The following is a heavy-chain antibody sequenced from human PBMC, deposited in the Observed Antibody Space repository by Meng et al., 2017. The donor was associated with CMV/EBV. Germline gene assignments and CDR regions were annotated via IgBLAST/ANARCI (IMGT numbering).Heavy chain of an antibody. CDR1: GGTFSSYA. J-gene: IGHJ5*02. CDR3: ARRVTMVGNWFDP. D-gene: IGHD4/OR15-4a*01. CDR2: IIPIFGTA. Sequence: SVKVSCKASGGTFSSYAISWVRQAPGQGLEWMGGIIPIFGTANYAQKFQGRVTITTDESTSTAYMELSSLRSEDTAVYYCARRVTMVGNWFDPWGQGTLVTVSS. V-gene: IGHV1-69*05.